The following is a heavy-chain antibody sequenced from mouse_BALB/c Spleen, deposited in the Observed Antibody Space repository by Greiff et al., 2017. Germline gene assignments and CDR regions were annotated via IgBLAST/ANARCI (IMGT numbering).Heavy chain of an antibody. CDR3: ARFISWYFDV. Sequence: VKLQESGPGLVQPSQSLSITCTVSGFSLTSYGVHWVRQSPGKGLEWLGVIWSGGSTDYNAAFISRLSISKDNSKSQVFFKMNSLQANDTAIYYCARFISWYFDVWGAGTTVTVSS. D-gene: IGHD1-1*01. V-gene: IGHV2-2*02. J-gene: IGHJ1*01. CDR2: IWSGGST. CDR1: GFSLTSYG.